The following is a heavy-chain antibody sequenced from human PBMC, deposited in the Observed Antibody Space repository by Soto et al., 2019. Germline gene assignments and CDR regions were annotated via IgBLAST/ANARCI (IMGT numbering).Heavy chain of an antibody. CDR2: IYPGDSDT. V-gene: IGHV5-51*01. J-gene: IGHJ6*02. D-gene: IGHD4-17*01. CDR3: ARQMTTVTTPDHYYYYYGMDV. CDR1: GYSFTSYW. Sequence: PGESLKISCKGSGYSFTSYWIGCVRQMPGKGLEWMGIIYPGDSDTRYSPSFQGQVTISADKSISTAYLQWSSLKASDTAMYYCARQMTTVTTPDHYYYYYGMDVWGQGTTVTISS.